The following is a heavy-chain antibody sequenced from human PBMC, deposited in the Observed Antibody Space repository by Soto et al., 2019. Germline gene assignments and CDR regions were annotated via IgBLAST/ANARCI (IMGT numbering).Heavy chain of an antibody. D-gene: IGHD2-8*01. J-gene: IGHJ4*02. CDR1: GGTFSSYA. CDR2: IIPIFGTA. V-gene: IGHV1-69*01. Sequence: QVQLVQSGAEVKKPGSSVKVSCKDSGGTFSSYAISWVRQAPGQGLAWMGGIIPIFGTANYAQKFQGIVTMTADESTSTAYMALSSLGSEDTAVDYWARFSLVCPNGVCYSCVFDYWCQGTLVTVS. CDR3: ARFSLVCPNGVCYSCVFDY.